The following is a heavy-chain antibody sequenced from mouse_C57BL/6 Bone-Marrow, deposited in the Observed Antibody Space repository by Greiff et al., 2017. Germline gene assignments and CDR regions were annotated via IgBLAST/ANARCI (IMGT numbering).Heavy chain of an antibody. V-gene: IGHV14-4*01. CDR2: IDPEIGDT. D-gene: IGHD2-3*01. CDR1: GFNIKDDY. CDR3: SSFDGNYFDF. J-gene: IGHJ2*01. Sequence: VQLQQPGAELVRPGSSVKLSCKASGFNIKDDYIHWVKQRPEQGLEWIGWIDPEIGDTEYASKFQGKATITSDTSSNTAYLQLSSLTSEDTAVYYCSSFDGNYFDFWGQGTPLTVAS.